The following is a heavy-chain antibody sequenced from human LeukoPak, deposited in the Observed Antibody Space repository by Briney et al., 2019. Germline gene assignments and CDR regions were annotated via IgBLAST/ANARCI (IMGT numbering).Heavy chain of an antibody. J-gene: IGHJ6*02. Sequence: GRSQRLSYTASGLTLSDYDIHCVRQVKGRGLEWLSTIVTVDDTYYAGSVKGRFTISRENAKSTSHLQMNSLRVEDTAVYYCVRAERNSLYYYSCMDVWGQGTTVTVSS. CDR2: IVTVDDT. CDR3: VRAERNSLYYYSCMDV. CDR1: GLTLSDYD. D-gene: IGHD1-26*01. V-gene: IGHV3-13*01.